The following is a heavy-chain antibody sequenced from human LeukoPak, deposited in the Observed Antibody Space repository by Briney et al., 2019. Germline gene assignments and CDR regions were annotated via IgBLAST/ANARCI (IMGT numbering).Heavy chain of an antibody. V-gene: IGHV3-30-3*01. Sequence: PGGSLRLSCAASGFTFRSYGIHWVRQAPGKGLEWVAVISYDGSNTYYADSVKGRFTISRDNSKNTLYLQMNSLRAEDTAVYYCAKDLGRWLQFPYYYYGMDVWGQGTTVTVSS. D-gene: IGHD5-24*01. CDR1: GFTFRSYG. CDR2: ISYDGSNT. J-gene: IGHJ6*02. CDR3: AKDLGRWLQFPYYYYGMDV.